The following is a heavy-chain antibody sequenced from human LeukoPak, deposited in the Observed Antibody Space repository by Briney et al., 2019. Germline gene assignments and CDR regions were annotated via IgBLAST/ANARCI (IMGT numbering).Heavy chain of an antibody. CDR1: GYTLTELS. CDR3: VSTIGTY. Sequence: ASVKVSCKVSGYTLTELSMHWVRQAPGKGLEWMGGFDPEDGETIYAQKFQGRVTMTRNTSISTAYMELSSLRSEDTAVYYCVSTIGTYWGQGTLVTVSS. CDR2: FDPEDGET. D-gene: IGHD5/OR15-5a*01. V-gene: IGHV1-24*01. J-gene: IGHJ4*02.